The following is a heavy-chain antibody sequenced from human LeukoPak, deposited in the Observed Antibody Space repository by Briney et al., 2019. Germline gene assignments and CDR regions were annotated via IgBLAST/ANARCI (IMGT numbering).Heavy chain of an antibody. CDR1: GGSISDYF. J-gene: IGHJ5*02. CDR3: ASIDSSWYFT. CDR2: IYSSGST. D-gene: IGHD6-13*01. Sequence: SETLSLTCTVSGGSISDYFLNWIRQPAGKGLEWIGRIYSSGSTNYKPSLKSRVTMSLDTSKNQCSLKLSSVTAADTAVYYCASIDSSWYFTWGQGALVTVSS. V-gene: IGHV4-4*07.